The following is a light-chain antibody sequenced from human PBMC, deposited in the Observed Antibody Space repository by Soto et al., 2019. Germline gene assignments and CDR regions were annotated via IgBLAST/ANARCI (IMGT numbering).Light chain of an antibody. CDR1: SSDVGGYNY. J-gene: IGLJ2*01. CDR2: DVS. Sequence: QSALTQPASVSGSPGQSITISCTGTSSDVGGYNYVSWYQQHPGKVPKVMIYDVSNRPSGVSNRFSGSKSGNTASLTISGLQAEDEADYYCSSYTSSSSTSVVFGGGTKLTVL. V-gene: IGLV2-14*01. CDR3: SSYTSSSSTSVV.